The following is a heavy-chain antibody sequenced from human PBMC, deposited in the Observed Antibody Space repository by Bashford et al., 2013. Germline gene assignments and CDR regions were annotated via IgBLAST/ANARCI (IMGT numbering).Heavy chain of an antibody. CDR3: VRHSTDWSGPIDY. CDR2: QKEDGSEK. CDR1: GFTFRTHW. J-gene: IGHJ4*02. Sequence: GGSLRLSCAASGFTFRTHWMGWVRQAPGKGLEWVANQKEDGSEKHYVDSVEGRFIISRDNVDKLLYLQMNSLRAEDTAVYYCVRHSTDWSGPIDYWGQGTLVTVSS. D-gene: IGHD2/OR15-2a*01. V-gene: IGHV3-7*05.